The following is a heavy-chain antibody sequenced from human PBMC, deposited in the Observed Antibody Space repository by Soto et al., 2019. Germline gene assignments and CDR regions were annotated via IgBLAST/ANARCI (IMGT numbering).Heavy chain of an antibody. J-gene: IGHJ4*02. CDR3: ARSCHGGDCYLYFDY. CDR1: GDSIRGGESY. V-gene: IGHV4-31*03. CDR2: IYYSGST. Sequence: PSETLSLTCSVSGDSIRGGESYWSWIRQRPGTGLEWIGYIYYSGSTYYNPSLKSRVTMSVDTSTNRFSLKLDSVTAADTAVYYCARSCHGGDCYLYFDYWGPGTLVTVSS. D-gene: IGHD2-21*02.